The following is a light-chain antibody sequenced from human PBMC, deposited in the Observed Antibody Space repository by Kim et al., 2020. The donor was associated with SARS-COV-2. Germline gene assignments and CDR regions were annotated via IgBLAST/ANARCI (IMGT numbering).Light chain of an antibody. V-gene: IGLV4-69*01. Sequence: QPVLTQSPSASASRGASVKLTCTLSSGHSSYAIAWLQQQPEKGPRYLMKVNSDGSHTRGDGIPDRFSGSSSGDERYLSISNLQSEDEADFYCQTWGTGFVVFGRGTKVTVL. CDR1: SGHSSYA. CDR3: QTWGTGFVV. J-gene: IGLJ2*01. CDR2: VNSDGSH.